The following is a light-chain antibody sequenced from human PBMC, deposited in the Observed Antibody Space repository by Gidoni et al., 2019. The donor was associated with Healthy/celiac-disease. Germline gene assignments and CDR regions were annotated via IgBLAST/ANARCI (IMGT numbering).Light chain of an antibody. CDR1: KLGDTY. CDR3: QAWDSRTVV. Sequence: SYEVTQPPSVSVSPGQTASITCSGDKLGDTYACWYQQKPGQPPVLVIYQDSKRPSGIPERFSGSNSGTTATLTISGTQAMDEADYYCQAWDSRTVVFGGGTKLTV. J-gene: IGLJ2*01. CDR2: QDS. V-gene: IGLV3-1*01.